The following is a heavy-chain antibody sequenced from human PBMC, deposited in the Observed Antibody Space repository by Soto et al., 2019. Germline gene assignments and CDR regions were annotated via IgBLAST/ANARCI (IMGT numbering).Heavy chain of an antibody. CDR2: LYYGRSA. D-gene: IGHD6-13*01. Sequence: SETLSLTCAVSGDSISSYYCMWIRQPPGKGLESIGHLYYGRSANYNPSLKSRVTISVDTSKNQFSLKLSSVTAADTAVYYCAREKPYSSSWYHDYWGQGTLVTVSS. V-gene: IGHV4-59*01. CDR1: GDSISSYY. J-gene: IGHJ4*02. CDR3: AREKPYSSSWYHDY.